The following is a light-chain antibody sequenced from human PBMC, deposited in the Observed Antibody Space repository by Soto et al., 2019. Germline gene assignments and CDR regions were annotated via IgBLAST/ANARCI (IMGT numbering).Light chain of an antibody. V-gene: IGKV3-15*01. CDR1: QSINSN. CDR2: GAS. J-gene: IGKJ1*01. Sequence: EIVMTQSPATLSVSPGERATLSCRASQSINSNLVWYQQKPGQAPRLLIYGASTRATGIPARFSGSGSGTKFTLTISSLQSEDFAVYYCQQYNNWLWTFGQGTKVEIK. CDR3: QQYNNWLWT.